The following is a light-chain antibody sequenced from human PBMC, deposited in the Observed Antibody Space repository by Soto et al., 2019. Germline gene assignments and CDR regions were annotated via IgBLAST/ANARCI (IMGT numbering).Light chain of an antibody. J-gene: IGKJ5*01. Sequence: ENVLTQSPGTLSLSPGERATLSCRASQTVSSYLTWYQQRPGQAPRLLIYGASKRATDIPDRFSGSGSGTDFTLTISRLEPEDFALYYCQQYGTSPITFGQGTRLEIK. CDR3: QQYGTSPIT. CDR2: GAS. CDR1: QTVSSY. V-gene: IGKV3-20*01.